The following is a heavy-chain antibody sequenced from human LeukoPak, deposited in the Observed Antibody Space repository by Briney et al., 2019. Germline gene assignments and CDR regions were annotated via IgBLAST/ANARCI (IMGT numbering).Heavy chain of an antibody. CDR1: GFTFSDYY. V-gene: IGHV3-11*04. CDR3: ARDADYCSSTSCHVDY. CDR2: ISSSGSTI. Sequence: KTGGSLRLSCAASGFTFSDYYMSWIRQAPGKGLEWVSYISSSGSTIYYADSVKGRFTISRDNAKNSLYLQMNSLRAEDTAVYYCARDADYCSSTSCHVDYWGQGTLVTVSS. D-gene: IGHD2-2*01. J-gene: IGHJ4*02.